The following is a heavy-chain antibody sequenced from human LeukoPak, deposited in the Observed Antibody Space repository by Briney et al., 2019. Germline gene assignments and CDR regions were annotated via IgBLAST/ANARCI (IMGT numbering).Heavy chain of an antibody. J-gene: IGHJ4*02. CDR2: IGTAGDT. CDR1: GFTFSSYD. D-gene: IGHD2-15*01. V-gene: IGHV3-13*01. CDR3: ARDRKDIVVVVAATIDY. Sequence: GGSLRLSCAASGFTFSSYDMHWVRQATGKGLEWVSAIGTAGDTYYPGSVKGRFTISRENAKNSLYLQMNSLRAGDTAVYYCARDRKDIVVVVAATIDYWGQGTLVTVSS.